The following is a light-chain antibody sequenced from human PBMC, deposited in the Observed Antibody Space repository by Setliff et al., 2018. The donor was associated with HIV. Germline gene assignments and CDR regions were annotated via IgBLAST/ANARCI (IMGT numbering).Light chain of an antibody. CDR3: CSYTGSYTLGV. J-gene: IGLJ1*01. CDR1: SSDVGGYNY. Sequence: QSALTQPRSVSGSPGQSVTISCTGTSSDVGGYNYVSWYQQHPGKAPKLMIYDVSKWPSGVPDRFSGSKSGNTASLTISELQAEDEADYYCCSYTGSYTLGVFGTGTKVTVL. V-gene: IGLV2-11*01. CDR2: DVS.